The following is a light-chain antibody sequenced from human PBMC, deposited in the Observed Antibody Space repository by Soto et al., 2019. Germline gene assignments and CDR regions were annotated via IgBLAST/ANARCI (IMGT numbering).Light chain of an antibody. CDR3: QQHELGWT. CDR1: QSVRTK. V-gene: IGKV3-15*01. J-gene: IGKJ1*01. Sequence: EMVMTQSPATLSVSLGERATLSCRASQSVRTKLVWYQQKPGQAPRLLIYGASTRATGIPARFSASGYGTEFILSTSNLQSEDFAVYHCQQHELGWTFGQGTKVEIK. CDR2: GAS.